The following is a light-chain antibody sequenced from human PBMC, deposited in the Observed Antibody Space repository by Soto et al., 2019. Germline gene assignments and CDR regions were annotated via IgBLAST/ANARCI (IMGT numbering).Light chain of an antibody. V-gene: IGKV3D-15*01. CDR3: QQYHNWPPIT. CDR1: QSISSD. Sequence: EVVLTQSPDTLSLSPGERATLSCRASQSISSDYLVWYQQKPGQAPRLLIYGASTRATGIPARFSGSGSGTEFTLTISNLQSEDFAVYFCQQYHNWPPITFGQGTRL. J-gene: IGKJ5*01. CDR2: GAS.